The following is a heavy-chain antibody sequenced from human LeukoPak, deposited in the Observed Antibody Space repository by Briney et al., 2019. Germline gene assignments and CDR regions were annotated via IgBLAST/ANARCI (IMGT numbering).Heavy chain of an antibody. V-gene: IGHV3-13*01. CDR3: ASCQGYCSSTSCLRLGY. Sequence: HPGGSLRLSCAASGFTFSSYDMHWVRQATGKGLEWVSAIGTAGDTYYPGSVKGRFTISRENAKNSLYLQMNSLRAGDTAVYYCASCQGYCSSTSCLRLGYWGQGTLVTVSS. CDR1: GFTFSSYD. D-gene: IGHD2-2*01. J-gene: IGHJ4*02. CDR2: IGTAGDT.